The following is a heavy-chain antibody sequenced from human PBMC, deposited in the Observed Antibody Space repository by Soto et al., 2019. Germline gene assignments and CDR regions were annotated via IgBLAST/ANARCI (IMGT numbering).Heavy chain of an antibody. Sequence: SETLSLTCTVSGGSISSYYWSWIRQPPGKGLEWIGYIYYSGSTNYNPSLKSRVTISVDTSRNQFSLKLSSVTAADTAVYYCARWPFYGEYCSSTSCYKDYWGQGTLVTVSS. CDR2: IYYSGST. CDR3: ARWPFYGEYCSSTSCYKDY. D-gene: IGHD2-2*02. J-gene: IGHJ4*02. V-gene: IGHV4-59*01. CDR1: GGSISSYY.